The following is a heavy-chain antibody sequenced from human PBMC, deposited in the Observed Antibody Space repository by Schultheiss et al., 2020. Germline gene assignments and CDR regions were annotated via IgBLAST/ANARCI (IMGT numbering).Heavy chain of an antibody. CDR2: ISSSSSYI. CDR1: GFTFSDYY. V-gene: IGHV3-11*06. D-gene: IGHD2-2*02. Sequence: GGSLRLSCAASGFTFSDYYMSWIRQAPGKGLEWVSYISSSSSYIYYADSVKGRFTISRDNAKNSLYLQMNSLRAEDTAVYYCARVDGIVVVPAAIPEYYYYGMDVWGQGTTVTVSS. CDR3: ARVDGIVVVPAAIPEYYYYGMDV. J-gene: IGHJ6*02.